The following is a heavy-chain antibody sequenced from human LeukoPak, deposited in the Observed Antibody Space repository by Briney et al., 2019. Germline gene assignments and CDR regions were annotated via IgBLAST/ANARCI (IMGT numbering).Heavy chain of an antibody. D-gene: IGHD3-10*01. J-gene: IGHJ4*02. CDR3: AKGGFGDLDY. CDR1: GFTFSSYA. CDR2: LSGSGGST. Sequence: PGGSLRLSCAASGFTFSSYAMSWVRQAPWKGLEWVSTLSGSGGSTYYADSVKGRFTISRDNSKNTLYLQMNSLRAEDTAVYYCAKGGFGDLDYWGQGPLVTVSS. V-gene: IGHV3-23*01.